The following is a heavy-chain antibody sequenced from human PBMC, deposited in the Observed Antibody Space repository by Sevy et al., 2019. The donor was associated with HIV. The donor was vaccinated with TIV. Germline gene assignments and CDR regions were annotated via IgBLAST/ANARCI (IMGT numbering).Heavy chain of an antibody. CDR1: GYTFTDYY. V-gene: IGHV1-2*02. J-gene: IGHJ6*02. CDR3: ARLPTMPTSDLYGMDV. D-gene: IGHD1-1*01. Sequence: ASVKVSCKASGYTFTDYYIHWVRQAPGQGLEWMAWINPNDGVTNYAQRFQGGVTVTRDTSISTAYMELRRLRSDDTAIYYCARLPTMPTSDLYGMDVWGQGTTVTVSS. CDR2: INPNDGVT.